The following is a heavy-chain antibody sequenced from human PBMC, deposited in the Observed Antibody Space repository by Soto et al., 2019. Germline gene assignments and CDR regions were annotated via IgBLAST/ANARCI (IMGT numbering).Heavy chain of an antibody. CDR1: GFTFSSYS. V-gene: IGHV3-21*01. CDR2: ISSSSSYI. J-gene: IGHJ6*02. CDR3: ARDRRGSGGMDV. Sequence: PGGSLRLSCAASGFTFSSYSMNWVRQAPGKGLEWVSSISSSSSYIYYADSVKGRFTISRDNAKNSLYLQMNSLRAEDTAVYYCARDRRGSGGMDVWGQGTTVTVSS.